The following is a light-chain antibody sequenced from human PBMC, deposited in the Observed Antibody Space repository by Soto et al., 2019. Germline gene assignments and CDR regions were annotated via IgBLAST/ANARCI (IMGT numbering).Light chain of an antibody. CDR1: QSLVYGRGNIY. CDR3: MQGTHWPFT. J-gene: IGKJ3*01. V-gene: IGKV2-30*01. CDR2: YVS. Sequence: EAEMTQSPLSLPVTLGQPASISCRSSQSLVYGRGNIYLNWFQQRPGRSPRRLIYYVSIRDSGVPDRFSGGGSGTNFTLKISRVEAEDVGVYYCMQGTHWPFTLGPGTKVDIK.